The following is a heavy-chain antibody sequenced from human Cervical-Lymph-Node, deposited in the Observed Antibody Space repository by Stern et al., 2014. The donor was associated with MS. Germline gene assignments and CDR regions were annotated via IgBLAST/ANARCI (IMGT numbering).Heavy chain of an antibody. Sequence: VQLVESGGGVVQPGRSLRLSCAASGFTFSSYGMHWVRQAPGKGLAWVAVIWYDGSNKYYADSVKGRFTISRDNSKNTLYLQMNSLRAEDTAVYYCARVRSSGWYSNYGMDVWGQGTTVTVSS. CDR3: ARVRSSGWYSNYGMDV. CDR1: GFTFSSYG. V-gene: IGHV3-33*01. D-gene: IGHD6-19*01. CDR2: IWYDGSNK. J-gene: IGHJ6*02.